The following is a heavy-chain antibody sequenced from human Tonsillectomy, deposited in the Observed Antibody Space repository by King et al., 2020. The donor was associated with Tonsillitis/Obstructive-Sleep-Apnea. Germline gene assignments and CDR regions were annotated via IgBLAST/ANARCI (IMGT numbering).Heavy chain of an antibody. V-gene: IGHV3-23*04. CDR1: GFTFTNCV. Sequence: VQLVESGGGLVQPGGSLRLSCVASGFTFTNCVMSWVRQAPGKGLEWVSSISGSGDSTYYADSVKGRFTISSDNSKNTLYLQLNSLRAEDTALYYCAKDLLRFLEWPPPPWFDPWGQGTLVTVSS. J-gene: IGHJ5*02. D-gene: IGHD3-3*01. CDR2: ISGSGDST. CDR3: AKDLLRFLEWPPPPWFDP.